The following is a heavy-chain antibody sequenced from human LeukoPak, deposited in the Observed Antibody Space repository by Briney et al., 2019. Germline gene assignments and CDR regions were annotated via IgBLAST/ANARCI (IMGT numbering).Heavy chain of an antibody. CDR1: GFTFSNYA. D-gene: IGHD3-10*01. Sequence: GGSLRLSCAASGFTFSNYAMSWVRQAPGKGLEWVSGISGSGAYSYYADSVKGRFTISRDNSKNTLYVQMNSLRAEDTAVYYCAKDPNPELLWFAREFDPWGRGTLVTVSS. CDR2: ISGSGAYS. CDR3: AKDPNPELLWFAREFDP. J-gene: IGHJ5*02. V-gene: IGHV3-23*01.